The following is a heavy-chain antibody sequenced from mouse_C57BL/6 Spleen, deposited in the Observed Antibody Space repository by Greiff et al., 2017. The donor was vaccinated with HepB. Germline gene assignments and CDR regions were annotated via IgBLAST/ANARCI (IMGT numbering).Heavy chain of an antibody. CDR3: ARKKDSSGYGWFAY. V-gene: IGHV1-18*01. CDR1: GYTFTDYN. D-gene: IGHD3-2*02. Sequence: VQLKQSGPELVKPGASVKIPCKASGYTFTDYNMDWVKQSHGKSLEWIGDINPNNGGTIYNQKFKGKATLTVDKSSSTAYMELRSLTSEDTAVYYCARKKDSSGYGWFAYWGQGTLVTVSA. CDR2: INPNNGGT. J-gene: IGHJ3*01.